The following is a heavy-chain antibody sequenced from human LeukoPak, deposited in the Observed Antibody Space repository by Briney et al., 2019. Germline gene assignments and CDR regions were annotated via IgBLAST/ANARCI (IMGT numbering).Heavy chain of an antibody. D-gene: IGHD4-17*01. J-gene: IGHJ4*02. CDR3: ARPHDYGDYDYFDY. Sequence: ASVKVSCKASGGTFSSYAISLVRQAPGQGLEWMGGIIPIFGTANYAQKFQGRVTITTDEPTSTAYMELSSLRSEDTAVYYCARPHDYGDYDYFDYWGQGTLVTVSS. V-gene: IGHV1-69*05. CDR1: GGTFSSYA. CDR2: IIPIFGTA.